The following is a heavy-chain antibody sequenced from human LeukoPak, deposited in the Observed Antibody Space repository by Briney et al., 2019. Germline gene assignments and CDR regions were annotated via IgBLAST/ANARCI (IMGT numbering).Heavy chain of an antibody. V-gene: IGHV1-2*04. CDR2: INPNSGGT. Sequence: ASVKVSCKASGYPFTGYYMHWVRQAPGQGLEWMGWINPNSGGTNYAQKFQGWVTMTRDTSISTAYMELSRLRSDDTAVYYCARGGTVVDNAFDIWGQGTMVTVSS. D-gene: IGHD3-22*01. CDR3: ARGGTVVDNAFDI. CDR1: GYPFTGYY. J-gene: IGHJ3*02.